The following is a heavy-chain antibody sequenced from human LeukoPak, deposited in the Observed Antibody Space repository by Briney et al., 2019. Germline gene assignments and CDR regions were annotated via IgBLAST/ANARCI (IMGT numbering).Heavy chain of an antibody. CDR2: ISGNGGST. CDR3: AKDLRGNGYYMDV. V-gene: IGHV3-23*01. CDR1: GFTFSSYA. Sequence: PGGSLRLSCAASGFTFSSYAMSWVRQAPGKGLEWVSAISGNGGSTYYADSVKGRFTISRDNSKNTLYLQMNSLRAEDTAAYYCAKDLRGNGYYMDVWGKGTTVTVSS. J-gene: IGHJ6*03. D-gene: IGHD2-8*01.